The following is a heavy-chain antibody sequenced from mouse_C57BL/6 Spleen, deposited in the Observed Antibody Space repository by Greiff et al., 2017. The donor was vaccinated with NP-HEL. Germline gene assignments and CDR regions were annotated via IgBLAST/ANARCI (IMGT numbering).Heavy chain of an antibody. J-gene: IGHJ4*01. CDR1: GFTFSSYG. CDR3: ARHGSNSYAMDY. Sequence: EVNVVESGGDLVKPGGSLKLSCAASGFTFSSYGMSWVRQTPDKRLEWVATISSGGSYTYYPDSLKGRFTISRDNAKNTLYLQMSSLKSEDTAMYYCARHGSNSYAMDYWGQGTSVTVSS. V-gene: IGHV5-6*01. CDR2: ISSGGSYT. D-gene: IGHD2-5*01.